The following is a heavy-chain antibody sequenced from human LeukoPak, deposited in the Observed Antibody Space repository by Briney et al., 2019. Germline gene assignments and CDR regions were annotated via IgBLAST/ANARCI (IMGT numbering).Heavy chain of an antibody. D-gene: IGHD5-12*01. J-gene: IGHJ4*02. CDR2: MNPNSGNT. CDR1: GYTFTSYD. V-gene: IGHV1-8*01. CDR3: ARLSYRRTWAYSGYVLYYFDY. Sequence: ASVKVSCKASGYTFTSYDINWVRQATGQGLEWMGWMNPNSGNTGYAQKFQGRVTMTRNTSISTAYMELSSLRSEDTAVYYCARLSYRRTWAYSGYVLYYFDYWGQGTLVTVSS.